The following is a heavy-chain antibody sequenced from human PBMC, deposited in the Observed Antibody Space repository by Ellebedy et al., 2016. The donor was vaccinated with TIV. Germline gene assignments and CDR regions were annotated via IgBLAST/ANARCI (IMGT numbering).Heavy chain of an antibody. V-gene: IGHV4-59*01. CDR2: IYYSGST. CDR3: ARGVNAAADFDY. D-gene: IGHD6-13*01. J-gene: IGHJ4*02. CDR1: GGSISSYY. Sequence: SETLSLXXTVSGGSISSYYWSWIRQPPGKRLEWIGYIYYSGSTNYSPSLKSRVTISVDTSKNQFSLKLSSVTAADTAVYYCARGVNAAADFDYWGQGTLVTVSS.